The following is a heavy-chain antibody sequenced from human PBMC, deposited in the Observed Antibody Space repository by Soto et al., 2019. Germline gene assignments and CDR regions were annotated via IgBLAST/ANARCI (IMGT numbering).Heavy chain of an antibody. CDR3: ARDLGPPNWFDS. Sequence: ASVKVSCKTSGYAFSGYRLSWVRQGPGQGLEWMGWISGYNGNTDYAQKFQGRVTMTTDTSTSTAYMELRSLRSDDTAVYYCARDLGPPNWFDSWGQGTLVPVSS. D-gene: IGHD2-8*01. CDR2: ISGYNGNT. V-gene: IGHV1-18*01. CDR1: GYAFSGYR. J-gene: IGHJ5*01.